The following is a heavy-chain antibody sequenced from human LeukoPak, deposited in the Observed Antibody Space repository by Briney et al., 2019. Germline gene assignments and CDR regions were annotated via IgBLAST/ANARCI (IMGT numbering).Heavy chain of an antibody. V-gene: IGHV3-7*04. Sequence: HPGGSLRLSCVASGFPLSSYWMTWVRQAPGKGLEWVANIKQDGSKKSYVDSVKGRFTISRDNAKNSLYLQMNSLRAEDTAIYYCTRVGYIDEGIDYWGQGTLVTVSS. CDR3: TRVGYIDEGIDY. CDR2: IKQDGSKK. D-gene: IGHD5-24*01. J-gene: IGHJ4*02. CDR1: GFPLSSYW.